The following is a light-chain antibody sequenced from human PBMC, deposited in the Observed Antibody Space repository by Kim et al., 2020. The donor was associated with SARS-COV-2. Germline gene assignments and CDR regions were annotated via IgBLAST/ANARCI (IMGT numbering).Light chain of an antibody. CDR1: DIGIKN. CDR3: QVWDSTTDV. Sequence: SVALGQTAIITCGGNDIGIKNGHWYQQKPGQAPVVVIYRDIHRPSGIPERFSGSSSGNTATLTISGAQPGDEADYFCQVWDSTTDVFGGGTKVTVL. J-gene: IGLJ1*01. V-gene: IGLV3-9*01. CDR2: RDI.